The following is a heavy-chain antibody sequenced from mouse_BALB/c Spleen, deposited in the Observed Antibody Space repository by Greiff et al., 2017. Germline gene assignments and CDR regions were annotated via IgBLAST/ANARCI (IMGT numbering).Heavy chain of an antibody. V-gene: IGHV1S29*02. Sequence: VQLQQSGPELVKPGASVKISCKASGYTFTDYNMHWVKQSHGKSLEWIGYIYPYNGGTGYNQKFKSKATLTVDNSSSTAYMELRSLTSEDSAVYYCARIYYGGAMDYWGQGTSVTVSS. CDR2: IYPYNGGT. D-gene: IGHD2-1*01. CDR1: GYTFTDYN. J-gene: IGHJ4*01. CDR3: ARIYYGGAMDY.